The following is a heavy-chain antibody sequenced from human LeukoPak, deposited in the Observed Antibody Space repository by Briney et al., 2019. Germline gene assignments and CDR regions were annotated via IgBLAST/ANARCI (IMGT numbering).Heavy chain of an antibody. J-gene: IGHJ4*02. D-gene: IGHD5-12*01. Sequence: GGSLRLSCAASGFTFSSYSMNWVRQAPGKGLEWVSSISSSSSYIYYADSVKGRFTISRDNAKNSLYLQMNSLRAEDTAVYYCARGNRGGYDGRYYFDYWGQGTLVTVSS. CDR1: GFTFSSYS. V-gene: IGHV3-21*01. CDR2: ISSSSSYI. CDR3: ARGNRGGYDGRYYFDY.